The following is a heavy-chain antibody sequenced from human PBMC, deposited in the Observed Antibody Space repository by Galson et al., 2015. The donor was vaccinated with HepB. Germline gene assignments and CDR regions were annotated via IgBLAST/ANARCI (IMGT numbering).Heavy chain of an antibody. V-gene: IGHV4-34*01. Sequence: ETLSLTCTVYGGSFSGYYWSWIRQPPGKGLEWIGEINHSGSTNYNPSLKSRVTISVDTSKNQFSLKLSSVTAADTAVYYCARVRKLLGYCSSTSCPYYYYYYMDVWGKGTTVTVSS. CDR1: GGSFSGYY. CDR3: ARVRKLLGYCSSTSCPYYYYYYMDV. CDR2: INHSGST. D-gene: IGHD2-2*01. J-gene: IGHJ6*03.